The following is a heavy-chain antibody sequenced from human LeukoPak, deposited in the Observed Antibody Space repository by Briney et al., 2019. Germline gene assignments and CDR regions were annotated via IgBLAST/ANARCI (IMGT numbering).Heavy chain of an antibody. J-gene: IGHJ4*02. D-gene: IGHD2-2*01. CDR3: ARDLYCSSTSCYVDY. Sequence: PGGSLRLSCAASRFTFSSYWMSWVRQAPGRGLEWVANIKQDGSEKYYVDSVKGRFTISRDNAKNSLYLQMNSLRAEDTAVYYCARDLYCSSTSCYVDYWGQGTLVTVSS. CDR1: RFTFSSYW. CDR2: IKQDGSEK. V-gene: IGHV3-7*01.